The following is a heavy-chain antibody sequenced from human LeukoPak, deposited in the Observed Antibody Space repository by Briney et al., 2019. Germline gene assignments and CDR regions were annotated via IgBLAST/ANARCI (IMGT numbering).Heavy chain of an antibody. CDR3: ARDAVDTANAV. J-gene: IGHJ6*02. Sequence: GGSLRLSCTASGFTFTTYWMHWVRQAPGKGLVWVSHINSDGSITSYADSVKGRFTISRDNAKNTLYLQMNSLRAEDTAVYYCARDAVDTANAVWGQGTTVTVSS. CDR1: GFTFTTYW. CDR2: INSDGSIT. D-gene: IGHD5-18*01. V-gene: IGHV3-74*01.